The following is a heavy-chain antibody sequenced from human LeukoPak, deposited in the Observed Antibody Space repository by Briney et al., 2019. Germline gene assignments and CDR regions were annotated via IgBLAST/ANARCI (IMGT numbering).Heavy chain of an antibody. J-gene: IGHJ4*02. CDR1: GFTFSSYA. V-gene: IGHV3-23*01. D-gene: IGHD2-8*01. CDR2: LTGSGGGT. CDR3: AKAPRTNSRRHFDY. Sequence: PGGSLRLSRAASGFTFSSYAMGWVRQAPGKGLEWVSALTGSGGGTYYADSVKGRFNISRDNSENTLYLQMNSQRAEDTPIYSCAKAPRTNSRRHFDYWRQGTLVTVSS.